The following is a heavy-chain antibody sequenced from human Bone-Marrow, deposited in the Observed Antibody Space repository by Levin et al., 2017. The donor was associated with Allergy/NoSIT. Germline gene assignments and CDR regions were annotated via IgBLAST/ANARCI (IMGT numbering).Heavy chain of an antibody. CDR1: GFRFRSYW. J-gene: IGHJ4*02. CDR2: INSDGSST. Sequence: LSLPCAASGFRFRSYWMHWVRQAPGKGLVWVSRINSDGSSTSYADSVKGRFTISRDNAKNTLYLQMNSLRGEDTAVYYCARGTRIDYFDYWGQGTLVTVSS. CDR3: ARGTRIDYFDY. V-gene: IGHV3-74*01. D-gene: IGHD2-15*01.